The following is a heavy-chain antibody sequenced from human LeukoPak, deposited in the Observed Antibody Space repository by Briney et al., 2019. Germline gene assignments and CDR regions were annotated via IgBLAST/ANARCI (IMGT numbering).Heavy chain of an antibody. CDR3: ANALRGYSGYDYSY. CDR2: ISGSGGST. CDR1: GFTFSSYS. J-gene: IGHJ4*02. Sequence: HPGGSLRLSCAASGFTFSSYSMNWVRQAPGKGLEWVSAISGSGGSTYYADSVKGRFTISRDNSKNTLYLQMNSLRAEDTAVYYCANALRGYSGYDYSYWGQGTLVTVSS. V-gene: IGHV3-23*01. D-gene: IGHD5-12*01.